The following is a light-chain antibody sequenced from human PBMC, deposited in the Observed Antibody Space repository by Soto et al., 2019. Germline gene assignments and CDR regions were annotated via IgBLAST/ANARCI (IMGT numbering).Light chain of an antibody. CDR3: AAWDDSLNGVV. J-gene: IGLJ2*01. CDR2: TKD. CDR1: SSNIGRNT. Sequence: QSVVTQPPSASGTPGQRVTIACSGSSSNIGRNTVHWYQQLPGTTPKLLIYTKDQRPSGVPDRFSGSKSGSSASLAISGLQSEDEADYYCAAWDDSLNGVVFGGGTKWTVL. V-gene: IGLV1-44*01.